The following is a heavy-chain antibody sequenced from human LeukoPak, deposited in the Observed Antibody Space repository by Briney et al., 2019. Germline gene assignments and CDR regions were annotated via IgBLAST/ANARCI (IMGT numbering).Heavy chain of an antibody. Sequence: PGGSLRLSCVASGFAFSSYWMSWVRQAPGKGLEWVSAISGSGINTYYADSVKGRFTISRDNSRNTLYLQMNSLRTEDTAVYYCAKQGTWIQLWLRGEYYFDYWGQGTLVTVSS. CDR2: ISGSGINT. CDR1: GFAFSSYW. CDR3: AKQGTWIQLWLRGEYYFDY. J-gene: IGHJ4*02. D-gene: IGHD5-18*01. V-gene: IGHV3-23*01.